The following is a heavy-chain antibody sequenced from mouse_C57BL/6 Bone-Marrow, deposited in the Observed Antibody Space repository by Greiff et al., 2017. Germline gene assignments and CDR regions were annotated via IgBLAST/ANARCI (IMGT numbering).Heavy chain of an antibody. J-gene: IGHJ3*01. CDR1: GYSFTDYN. D-gene: IGHD1-1*01. CDR2: INPNYGTT. Sequence: EVQLQQSGPELVKPGASVKISCKASGYSFTDYNMNWVKQSNGKSLEWIGVINPNYGTTSYNQKFKGKATLTVDQSSSTAYMQLNSLPSEDSAVYYCASDYYGSSCETWFAYWGQGTLVTVSA. CDR3: ASDYYGSSCETWFAY. V-gene: IGHV1-39*01.